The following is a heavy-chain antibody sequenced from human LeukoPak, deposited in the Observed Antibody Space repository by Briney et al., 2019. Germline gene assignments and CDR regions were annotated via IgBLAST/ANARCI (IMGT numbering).Heavy chain of an antibody. V-gene: IGHV4-59*01. Sequence: PSETLSLTCTVSGASISRYFWNWIRQPPGKELEWIGYISSGGSTNYNPSLKSRVTISIDTSKNQFSLKLSSVTAADTAVYYCARGGWYPESFQHWGQGALVTVSS. J-gene: IGHJ1*01. CDR3: ARGGWYPESFQH. CDR2: ISSGGST. D-gene: IGHD6-19*01. CDR1: GASISRYF.